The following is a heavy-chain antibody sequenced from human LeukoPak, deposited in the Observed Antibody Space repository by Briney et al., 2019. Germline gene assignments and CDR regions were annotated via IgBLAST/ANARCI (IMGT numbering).Heavy chain of an antibody. CDR2: IDRDGSRI. J-gene: IGHJ4*02. D-gene: IGHD4-23*01. V-gene: IGHV3-74*01. CDR1: GFTFSSYW. Sequence: GGSLRLSCAVSGFTFSSYWMHWVRHAPGKGLVWVSRIDRDGSRINYADSVKGRFTISRDNGKNTLFLQMNSLRAEDAAVYYCVRGNDYGGPHYWGQGTLVTVSS. CDR3: VRGNDYGGPHY.